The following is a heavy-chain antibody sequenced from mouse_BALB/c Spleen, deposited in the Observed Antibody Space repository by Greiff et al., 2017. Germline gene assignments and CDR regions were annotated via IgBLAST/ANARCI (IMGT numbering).Heavy chain of an antibody. J-gene: IGHJ2*01. CDR1: GFTFSSYA. Sequence: EVQLVESGGGLVKPGGSLKLSCAASGFTFSSYAMSWVRQTPEKRLEWVASISSGGSTYYPDSVKGRFTISRDNARNILYLQMSSLRSEDTAMYYCARGRGNRGYFDYWGQGTTLTVSS. CDR3: ARGRGNRGYFDY. V-gene: IGHV5-6-5*01. CDR2: ISSGGST.